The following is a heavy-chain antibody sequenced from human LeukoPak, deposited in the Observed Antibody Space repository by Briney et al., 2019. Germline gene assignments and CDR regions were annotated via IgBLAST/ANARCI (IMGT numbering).Heavy chain of an antibody. CDR3: ARLIGWSRLGP. CDR2: IWYDGSKQ. D-gene: IGHD6-19*01. J-gene: IGHJ5*02. Sequence: GGSLRLSCAASGFTFSSYGMHWVRQAPGKGLEWVALIWYDGSKQYYADSVKGRFTISRDNSKNTLHLQMNSLRAEDTAVFYCARLIGWSRLGPWGQGALVTVSS. CDR1: GFTFSSYG. V-gene: IGHV3-33*01.